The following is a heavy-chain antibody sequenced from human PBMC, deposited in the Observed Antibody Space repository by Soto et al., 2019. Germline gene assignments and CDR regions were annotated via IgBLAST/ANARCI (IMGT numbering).Heavy chain of an antibody. CDR3: TRENAAAASPTLDY. CDR2: ISVSNGYT. CDR1: GYPFTTCV. J-gene: IGHJ4*01. V-gene: IGHV1-18*01. Sequence: ASVKVSCKSSGYPFTTCVISWVRQAHGQGREWMGWISVSNGYTNYAQNLQGRVTMTADTSTNVAYIELRSLRSDDTAVSYCTRENAAAASPTLDYWGHGTLVTLSS. D-gene: IGHD6-13*01.